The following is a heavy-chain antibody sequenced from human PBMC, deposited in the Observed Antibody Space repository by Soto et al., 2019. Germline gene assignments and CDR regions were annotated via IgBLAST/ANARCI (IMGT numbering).Heavy chain of an antibody. CDR1: GFTFSSYA. D-gene: IGHD2-2*02. V-gene: IGHV3-23*01. Sequence: GGSLRLSCAASGFTFSSYAMSWVRQAPGKGLEWVSAISGSGGSTYYADSVKGRFTISRDNSKNTLYLQMNSLRAEDTAVYYCAKELNLGYCSSPSCYTEAFDIWGQGTMVTVSS. J-gene: IGHJ3*02. CDR3: AKELNLGYCSSPSCYTEAFDI. CDR2: ISGSGGST.